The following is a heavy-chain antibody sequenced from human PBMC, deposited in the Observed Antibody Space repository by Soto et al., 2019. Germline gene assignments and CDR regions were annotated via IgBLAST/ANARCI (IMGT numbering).Heavy chain of an antibody. V-gene: IGHV3-21*01. D-gene: IGHD3-3*01. CDR3: ARTGFWSGYYGDWFDP. CDR1: GFTFSSYS. J-gene: IGHJ5*02. CDR2: ISSSSSYI. Sequence: SLRLSCAASGFTFSSYSMNWVRQAPGKGLEWVSSISSSSSYIYYADSVKGRFTISRDNAKNSLYLQMNSLRAEDTAVYYCARTGFWSGYYGDWFDPWGQGTLVTVSS.